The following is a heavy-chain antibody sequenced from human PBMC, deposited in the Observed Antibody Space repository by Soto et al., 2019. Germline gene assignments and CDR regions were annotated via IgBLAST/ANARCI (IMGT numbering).Heavy chain of an antibody. V-gene: IGHV1-46*01. CDR1: GYSFTTYN. CDR3: AGWAPDAFHI. Sequence: QVQLVQSGAEVKKPGASVKVSCKASGYSFTTYNIHWVRQAPGQGLEWMGVVNPSSGSTSYAQKFQGRVTMTRDTSTSTVYMELSSLRSEDAAVYYCAGWAPDAFHIWGQGTMVTVSS. J-gene: IGHJ3*02. CDR2: VNPSSGST.